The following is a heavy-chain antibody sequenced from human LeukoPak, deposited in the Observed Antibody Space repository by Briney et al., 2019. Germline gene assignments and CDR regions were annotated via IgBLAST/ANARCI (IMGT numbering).Heavy chain of an antibody. CDR3: ARDWARGIAKDY. D-gene: IGHD2-21*01. V-gene: IGHV3-21*01. Sequence: PGGPLRLSCAASGFSFSNYDMNWVRQAPGKGLEWVSSITGASIYTRYADSVKGRFTISRDNAKNSLYLQMDSLRAEDTAVYYCARDWARGIAKDYWGQGTLVTVSS. CDR2: ITGASIYT. CDR1: GFSFSNYD. J-gene: IGHJ4*02.